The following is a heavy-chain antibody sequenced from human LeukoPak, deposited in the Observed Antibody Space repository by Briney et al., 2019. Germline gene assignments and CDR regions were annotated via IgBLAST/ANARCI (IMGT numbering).Heavy chain of an antibody. V-gene: IGHV3-66*01. CDR1: GFTVSSSY. CDR3: ARTHPYSSSWYDRVYWFDP. CDR2: IYSGGST. J-gene: IGHJ5*02. Sequence: GGSLRLSCAASGFTVSSSYMSWVRQAPGKGLEWVSVIYSGGSTYYADSVKGRFTISRDNSKNTLYLQMNSLRAEDTAVYYCARTHPYSSSWYDRVYWFDPWGQGTLVTVSS. D-gene: IGHD6-13*01.